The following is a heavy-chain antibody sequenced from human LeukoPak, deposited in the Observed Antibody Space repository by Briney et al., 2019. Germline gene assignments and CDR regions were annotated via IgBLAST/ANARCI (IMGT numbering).Heavy chain of an antibody. CDR1: GYTFTSYG. CDR2: ISAYNGNT. CDR3: ARDLDGEYSSSSTHLDY. Sequence: ASVKVSCKASGYTFTSYGISWVRQAPGQGLEWMGWISAYNGNTNYAQKLQGRVTMTTDTSTGTAYMELRSLRSDDTAVYYCARDLDGEYSSSSTHLDYWGQGTLVTVSS. D-gene: IGHD6-6*01. V-gene: IGHV1-18*01. J-gene: IGHJ4*02.